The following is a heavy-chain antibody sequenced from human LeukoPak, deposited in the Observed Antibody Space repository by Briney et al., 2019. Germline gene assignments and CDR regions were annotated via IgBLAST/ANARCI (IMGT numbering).Heavy chain of an antibody. CDR3: ASPYDSSGYQDENWFDP. D-gene: IGHD3-22*01. Sequence: ASVKVSCKASGYTFTGYYMHWVRQAPGQGLEWMGWINPNSGGTNYAQKFQGRVTMTRDTSISTAYMELSRLRSDDMAVYYCASPYDSSGYQDENWFDPWGQGTLVTVSS. CDR2: INPNSGGT. CDR1: GYTFTGYY. J-gene: IGHJ5*02. V-gene: IGHV1-2*02.